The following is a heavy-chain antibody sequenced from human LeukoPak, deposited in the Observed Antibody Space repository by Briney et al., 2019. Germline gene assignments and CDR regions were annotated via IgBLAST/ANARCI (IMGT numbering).Heavy chain of an antibody. D-gene: IGHD6-13*01. CDR3: ARVAEAAAFDS. J-gene: IGHJ4*02. V-gene: IGHV3-7*01. Sequence: PGGSLRLSCAASGFTFSSDWMSWVRQAPGKGLEWVANIKEDGSEKYFVDSVKGRFTISRDNAKNSLYLQMNSLRAEDTAVYYCARVAEAAAFDSWGQGTLVTVSS. CDR1: GFTFSSDW. CDR2: IKEDGSEK.